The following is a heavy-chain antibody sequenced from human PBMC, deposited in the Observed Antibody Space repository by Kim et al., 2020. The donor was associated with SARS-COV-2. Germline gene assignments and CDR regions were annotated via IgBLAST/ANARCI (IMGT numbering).Heavy chain of an antibody. J-gene: IGHJ5*01. CDR1: GGSFSGYY. CDR3: ARVRARIRFDS. V-gene: IGHV4-34*01. CDR2: SNQSGDT. Sequence: SETLSLTCAVYGGSFSGYYWSWIRQSPGKGLEWIGESNQSGDTVYNPSLRSRVTISLDKSKNQFSLKLTSLTAADTALYSCARVRARIRFDSWGQGNLVTVSP.